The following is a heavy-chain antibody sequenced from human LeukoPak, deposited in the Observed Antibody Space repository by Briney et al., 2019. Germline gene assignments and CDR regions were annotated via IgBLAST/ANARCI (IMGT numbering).Heavy chain of an antibody. CDR3: ATDSSDDY. J-gene: IGHJ4*02. Sequence: PGRSLRLSCAASGFTFNNYGIHWVRQAPGKGLEWVAVISYDGSNKYYADSVKGRFTISRDNSKNTLYLQMNSLRAEDTAVYCCATDSSDDYWGQGTLVTVSS. CDR2: ISYDGSNK. V-gene: IGHV3-30*03. CDR1: GFTFNNYG.